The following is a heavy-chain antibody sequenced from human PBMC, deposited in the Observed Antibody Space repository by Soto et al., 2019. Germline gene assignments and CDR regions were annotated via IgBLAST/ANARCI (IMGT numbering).Heavy chain of an antibody. D-gene: IGHD3-3*01. Sequence: PSETLSLTCTVSGGSISSGGYYWSWIRQHPGKGLEWIGEINHSGSTNYNPSLKSRVTISADTSKNQFSLKLSSVTAADTAVYYCARGRRAIFGVVIKSGSWFDPWGQGTLVTVSS. J-gene: IGHJ5*02. CDR1: GGSISSGGYY. CDR3: ARGRRAIFGVVIKSGSWFDP. V-gene: IGHV4-31*03. CDR2: INHSGST.